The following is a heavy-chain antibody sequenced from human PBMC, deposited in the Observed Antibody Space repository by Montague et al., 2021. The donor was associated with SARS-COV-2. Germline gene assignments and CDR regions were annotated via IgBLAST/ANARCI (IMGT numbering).Heavy chain of an antibody. J-gene: IGHJ6*02. CDR1: GDSISNYS. D-gene: IGHD4-11*01. CDR3: ARHLRVTTVTSHMYHYAMDV. CDR2: IYYSGST. V-gene: IGHV4-59*08. Sequence: SETLSLTCSVSGDSISNYSWSWIRQSPGKGLEWIGYIYYSGSTNYNPSLTSRVTISVDTSKNQVSLKLTSETAADTAVYYCARHLRVTTVTSHMYHYAMDVRGQGTTVTVSS.